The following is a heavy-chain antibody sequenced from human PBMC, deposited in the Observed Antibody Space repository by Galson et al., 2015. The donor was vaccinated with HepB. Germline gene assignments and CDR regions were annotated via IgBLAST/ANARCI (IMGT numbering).Heavy chain of an antibody. V-gene: IGHV3-7*04. CDR1: GFTFSSYW. J-gene: IGHJ6*03. Sequence: SLRLSCAASGFTFSSYWMSWVRQAPGKGLEWVANIKQDGSEKYYVDSVKGRFTISRDNAKNSLYLQMNSLRAEDTAVYYCARAVYSSSWYLGASPYYYYMDVWGKGTTVTVSS. CDR2: IKQDGSEK. CDR3: ARAVYSSSWYLGASPYYYYMDV. D-gene: IGHD6-13*01.